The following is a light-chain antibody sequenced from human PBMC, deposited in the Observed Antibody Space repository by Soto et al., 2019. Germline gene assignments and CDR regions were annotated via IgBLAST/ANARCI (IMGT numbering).Light chain of an antibody. CDR3: CSYAGSSTFE. V-gene: IGLV2-23*03. J-gene: IGLJ2*01. CDR2: EGS. Sequence: QSVLTQPASVSGSPGQSITISCTGTSSDVGSYNIVSWYQQHPRKAPKLMIYEGSKRPSGVSNRFSGSKSGNTASLTISGLQAEDEADYYCCSYAGSSTFEFGGGTKLTVL. CDR1: SSDVGSYNI.